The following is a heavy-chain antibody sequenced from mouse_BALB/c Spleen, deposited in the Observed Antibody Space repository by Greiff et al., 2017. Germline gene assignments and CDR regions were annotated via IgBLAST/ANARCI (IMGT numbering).Heavy chain of an antibody. CDR1: GFTFSSYA. D-gene: IGHD2-2*01. V-gene: IGHV5-6-5*01. J-gene: IGHJ4*01. Sequence: EVKLMESGGGLVKPGGSLKLSCAASGFTFSSYAMSWVRQTPEKRLEWVASISSGGSTYYPDSVKGRFTISRDNARNILYLQMSSLRSEDTAMYYCARGVYGYDGGYAMDYWGQGTSVTVSS. CDR3: ARGVYGYDGGYAMDY. CDR2: ISSGGST.